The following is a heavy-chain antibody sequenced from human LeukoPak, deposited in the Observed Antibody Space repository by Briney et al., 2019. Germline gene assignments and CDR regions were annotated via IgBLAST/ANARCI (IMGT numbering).Heavy chain of an antibody. CDR3: ARGNSGSYQRRDAFDI. D-gene: IGHD1-26*01. J-gene: IGHJ3*02. Sequence: GGSLRLSCAASGFTFSSYGMTWVRQAPGKGLEWVSAISGSGVNTDYADPVKGRFTASRDNAKNSLYLQMNSLRAEDTAVYYCARGNSGSYQRRDAFDIWGQGTMVTVSS. CDR2: ISGSGVNT. V-gene: IGHV3-21*01. CDR1: GFTFSSYG.